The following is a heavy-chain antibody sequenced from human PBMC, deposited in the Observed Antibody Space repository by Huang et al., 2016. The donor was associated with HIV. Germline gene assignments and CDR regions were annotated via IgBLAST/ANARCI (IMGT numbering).Heavy chain of an antibody. D-gene: IGHD1-1*01. Sequence: QVQLQQWGAGLLKPSETLSLTCAVYGGSFSGSYWSWIRQSPGKGLEWIGEIKHSGSTNYNPSLKSRLTISVDTSKNQFSLKLSSVTAADTAVYYCARERMMSWLDDHDAFDIWGQGTMVTVSS. CDR3: ARERMMSWLDDHDAFDI. CDR2: IKHSGST. V-gene: IGHV4-34*01. CDR1: GGSFSGSY. J-gene: IGHJ3*02.